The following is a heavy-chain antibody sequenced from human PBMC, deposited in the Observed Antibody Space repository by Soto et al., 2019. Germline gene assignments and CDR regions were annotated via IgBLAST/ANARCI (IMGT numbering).Heavy chain of an antibody. D-gene: IGHD3-22*01. CDR3: AKDYFSSGYYYGFDY. V-gene: IGHV3-23*01. CDR2: ISGSGGST. J-gene: IGHJ4*02. Sequence: GGSLRLSCAASGFTFSSYAMSWVRPAPGKGLEWVSAISGSGGSTYYADSVKGRFTISRDNSKNTLYLQMNSLRAEDTAVYYCAKDYFSSGYYYGFDYWGQGTLVTVSS. CDR1: GFTFSSYA.